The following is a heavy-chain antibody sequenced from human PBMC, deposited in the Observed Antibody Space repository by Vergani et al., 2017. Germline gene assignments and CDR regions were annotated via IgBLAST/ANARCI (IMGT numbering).Heavy chain of an antibody. CDR1: GFTFGDYA. Sequence: EVQLVESGGGLVQPGRSLRLSCTASGFTFGDYAMSWFRQAPGKGLEWVGFIRSKAYGGTTEYAASVKGRFTISRDDSKSIAYLQMNSLKTEDTAVYYCTRGYSSSWFLYYYYGMDVWGQGTTVTVSS. CDR2: IRSKAYGGTT. J-gene: IGHJ6*02. CDR3: TRGYSSSWFLYYYYGMDV. D-gene: IGHD6-13*01. V-gene: IGHV3-49*03.